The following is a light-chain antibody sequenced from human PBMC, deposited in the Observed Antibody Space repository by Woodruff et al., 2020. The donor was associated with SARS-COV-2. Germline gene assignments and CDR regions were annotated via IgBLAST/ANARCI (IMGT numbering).Light chain of an antibody. V-gene: IGKV3-15*01. CDR1: PSVSSN. Sequence: GERATLSCRASPSVSSNLAWYQQKPGQAPRLLIYGASTRATGIPARFSGSGSGTEFTLTISSLQSEDFAVYYCQQYNNWITFGQGTRLE. J-gene: IGKJ5*01. CDR3: QQYNNWIT. CDR2: GAS.